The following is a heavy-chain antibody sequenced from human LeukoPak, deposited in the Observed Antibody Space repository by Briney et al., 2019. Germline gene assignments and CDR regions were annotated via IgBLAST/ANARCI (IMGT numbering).Heavy chain of an antibody. CDR3: ARAGYCSGGSCYWDDHAFDI. CDR1: GFTFSSYA. J-gene: IGHJ3*02. V-gene: IGHV4-34*01. D-gene: IGHD2-15*01. CDR2: INHSGST. Sequence: GSLRLSCAASGFTFSSYAMTWVRQAPGKGLEWIGEINHSGSTNYNPSLKSRVTISVDTSKNQFSLKLSSVTAADTAVYYCARAGYCSGGSCYWDDHAFDIWGQGTMVTVSS.